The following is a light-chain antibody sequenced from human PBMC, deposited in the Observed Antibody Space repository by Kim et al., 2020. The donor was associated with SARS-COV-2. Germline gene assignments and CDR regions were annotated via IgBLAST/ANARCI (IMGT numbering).Light chain of an antibody. CDR2: GAS. CDR3: QQYDMSPLT. CDR1: QSGSSSY. J-gene: IGKJ4*01. Sequence: PGGKATLSCRASQSGSSSYLAWYQQKPGQAPRLLIYGASSRATGIPDRFSGSESGTDFTLTISRLEPEDFAVYYCQQYDMSPLTFGGGTKVDIK. V-gene: IGKV3-20*01.